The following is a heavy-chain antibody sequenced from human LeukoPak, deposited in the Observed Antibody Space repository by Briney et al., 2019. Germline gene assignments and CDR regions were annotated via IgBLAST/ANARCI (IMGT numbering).Heavy chain of an antibody. CDR3: AKDQKATYGSGSAEEGDY. CDR2: ISGSGVTT. CDR1: AFTFSSYA. J-gene: IGHJ4*02. D-gene: IGHD3-10*01. Sequence: GPSLRLSCAPSAFTFSSYAMSSVRQAPGNWLEWVSGISGSGVTTYYADSVKVRFTISRDNSKNTLYLQMNSLRVEDTAIYFCAKDQKATYGSGSAEEGDYWGQGTLVTVSS. V-gene: IGHV3-23*01.